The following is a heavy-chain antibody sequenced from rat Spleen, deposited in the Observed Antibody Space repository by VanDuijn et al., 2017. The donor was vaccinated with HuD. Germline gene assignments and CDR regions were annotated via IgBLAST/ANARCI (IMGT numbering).Heavy chain of an antibody. J-gene: IGHJ1*01. Sequence: EVQLVESGGGLVQPGRSMKLSCAASGFTFSHYDMAWVRQATKKGLEWVSFISYDGSSTYSRDSVKGRFTISRDNAKSTLSLQVDSLRSEDTATYYCVREDYSDWYFDFWGPGTLVTVSS. CDR1: GFTFSHYD. D-gene: IGHD1-1*01. CDR2: ISYDGSST. V-gene: IGHV5-7*01. CDR3: VREDYSDWYFDF.